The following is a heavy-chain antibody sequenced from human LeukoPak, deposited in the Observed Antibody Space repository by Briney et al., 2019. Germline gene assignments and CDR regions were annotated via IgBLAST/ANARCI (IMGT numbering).Heavy chain of an antibody. D-gene: IGHD3-22*01. Sequence: ASVKVSCKASGYTFTSYAMNWVRQAPGQGLEWMGWINTNTGNPTSAQGFTGRFVFSLDTSVSTAYLQISSLKAEDTAVYYCARQGVENYYDGSGPWDIWGQGTMVTVSS. V-gene: IGHV7-4-1*02. CDR1: GYTFTSYA. CDR3: ARQGVENYYDGSGPWDI. J-gene: IGHJ3*02. CDR2: INTNTGNP.